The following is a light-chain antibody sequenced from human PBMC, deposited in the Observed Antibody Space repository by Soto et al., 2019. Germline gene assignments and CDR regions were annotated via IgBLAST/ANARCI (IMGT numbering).Light chain of an antibody. CDR1: QSISSW. CDR2: DAS. V-gene: IGKV1-5*01. J-gene: IGKJ2*01. Sequence: DIQMTQSPSTLSASVGDRVTITCRASQSISSWLAWYQQKPGKAPKLLIYDASSLESGVPSRFSGSGSGTEFTLAISSLQTDDFGTYYCQQYNSYSEYSFGKGTKLEIK. CDR3: QQYNSYSEYS.